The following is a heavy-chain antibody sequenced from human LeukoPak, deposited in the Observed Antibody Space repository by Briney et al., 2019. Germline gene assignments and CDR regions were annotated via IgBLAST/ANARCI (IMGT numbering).Heavy chain of an antibody. D-gene: IGHD4-17*01. CDR2: IYWDDDK. V-gene: IGHV2-5*02. J-gene: IGHJ4*02. CDR3: AHASTTVTGFAY. Sequence: SGPTLVKPTQTLTLTCTFSGFSFSTSGVGVGWIRQPPGKALEWLALIYWDDDKRYSPSLKSRLTITKDTSKNQVVLTMTNMDPVDTATYYCAHASTTVTGFAYWGQGTLVTVSS. CDR1: GFSFSTSGVG.